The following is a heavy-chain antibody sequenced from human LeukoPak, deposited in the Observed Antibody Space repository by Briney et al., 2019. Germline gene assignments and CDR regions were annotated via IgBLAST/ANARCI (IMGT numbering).Heavy chain of an antibody. CDR3: ARSYYYGSS. CDR2: IKQDGSEK. D-gene: IGHD3-10*01. J-gene: IGHJ4*02. V-gene: IGHV3-7*01. Sequence: GGSLRLSCAASGFTFSGYWMSWVRQAPGKGLEWVANIKQDGSEKYYVDSVKGRFTISRDNAKNSLYLQMNSLRAEDTAVYYCARSYYYGSSWGQGTLVTVSS. CDR1: GFTFSGYW.